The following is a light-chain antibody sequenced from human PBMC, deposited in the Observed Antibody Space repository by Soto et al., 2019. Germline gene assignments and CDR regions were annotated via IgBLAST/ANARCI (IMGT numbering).Light chain of an antibody. J-gene: IGLJ1*01. Sequence: QSVLTQPASVSGSPGQSITISCTGTSSDVGGYNYVSWYQQHPGKAPKVMIYEVSNRPSGVSNRFSASKSGNTASLTISGLQVEDEADYYCSSFTSSGTRVFGTGTQLTVL. V-gene: IGLV2-14*01. CDR3: SSFTSSGTRV. CDR1: SSDVGGYNY. CDR2: EVS.